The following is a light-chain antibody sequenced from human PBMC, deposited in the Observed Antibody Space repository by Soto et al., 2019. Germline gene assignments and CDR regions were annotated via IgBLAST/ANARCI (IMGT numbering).Light chain of an antibody. CDR3: QQFYSYPHT. V-gene: IGKV1-9*01. J-gene: IGKJ2*01. CDR1: QGISRN. Sequence: IQLTHSPSSLSASVGDRVSITCRASQGISRNLAWYQQKPGKAPNLLIYASSTLQSGVPSRFSGSGSGTEFTLTISSLQPEDFATYYCQQFYSYPHTFGQGTKLEIK. CDR2: ASS.